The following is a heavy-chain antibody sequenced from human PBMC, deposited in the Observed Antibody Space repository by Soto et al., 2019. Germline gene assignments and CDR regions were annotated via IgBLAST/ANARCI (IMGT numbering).Heavy chain of an antibody. D-gene: IGHD6-19*01. CDR1: GYTFTSYY. CDR2: INPSGGST. Sequence: QVQLVQSGAEVKKPGASVKVSCKASGYTFTSYYMHWVRQAPGQGLAWMGIINPSGGSTSYAQKFQGRVTMTRDTSTSTVYMELSSLRSEDTAVYYCARDVRSSYSSGWYYFDYWGQGTLVTVSS. V-gene: IGHV1-46*01. J-gene: IGHJ4*02. CDR3: ARDVRSSYSSGWYYFDY.